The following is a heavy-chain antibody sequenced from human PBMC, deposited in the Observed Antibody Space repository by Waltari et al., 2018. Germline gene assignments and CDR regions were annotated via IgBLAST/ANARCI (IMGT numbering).Heavy chain of an antibody. J-gene: IGHJ3*02. V-gene: IGHV3-7*04. D-gene: IGHD1-26*01. CDR2: IKQDGSEK. Sequence: EVQLVESGGGLVQPGGSLRLSCAASGFTFSSHWMSWVRQAPGKGLEWVANIKQDGSEKYYVDSVKGRFTISRDNAKNSLYLQMNSLRAEDTAVYYCARDGKAAFDIWGQGTMVTVSS. CDR1: GFTFSSHW. CDR3: ARDGKAAFDI.